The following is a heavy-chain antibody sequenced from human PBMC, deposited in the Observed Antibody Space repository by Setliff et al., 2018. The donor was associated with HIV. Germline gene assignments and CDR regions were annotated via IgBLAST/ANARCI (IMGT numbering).Heavy chain of an antibody. CDR1: GFTFSKSA. J-gene: IGHJ5*01. Sequence: ASVKVSCKASGFTFSKSAIHWVRQAPGQRLELMAWINAANGHAKYSQKFQGRVTTTRDTSATIAYMELSSLTSEDTALYFCARTDYDSGKSVLDSWGQGTLVTVYS. D-gene: IGHD3-10*01. CDR3: ARTDYDSGKSVLDS. V-gene: IGHV1-3*01. CDR2: INAANGHA.